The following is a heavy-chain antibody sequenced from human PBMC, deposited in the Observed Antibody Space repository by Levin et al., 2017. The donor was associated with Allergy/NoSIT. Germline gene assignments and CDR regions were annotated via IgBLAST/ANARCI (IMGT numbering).Heavy chain of an antibody. CDR2: INPTTGGI. V-gene: IGHV1-2*02. CDR1: GYTFTAYY. D-gene: IGHD5-24*01. J-gene: IGHJ6*02. CDR3: ARVMFEMAIYGMNV. Sequence: ASVKVSCKASGYTFTAYYLHWVRQAPGQGLEWMGWINPTTGGIHYAPKFHGRVTMTRDTSISTAYMELSSLTSDDTAVYYCARVMFEMAIYGMNVWGQGTTVTVSS.